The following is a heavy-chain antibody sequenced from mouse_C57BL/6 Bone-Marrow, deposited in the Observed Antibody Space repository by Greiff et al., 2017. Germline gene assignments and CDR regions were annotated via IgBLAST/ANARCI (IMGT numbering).Heavy chain of an antibody. CDR3: ARDGYLYFDV. J-gene: IGHJ1*03. Sequence: EVMLVESGGGLVKPGGSLKLSCAASGFTFSSYAMSWVRQTPEKRLEWVATISDGGSYTYYPDNVKGRFTISRDYAKNNLYLQMSHLKSEDTAMCDSARDGYLYFDVWGTGTTVTVSS. V-gene: IGHV5-4*01. CDR2: ISDGGSYT. CDR1: GFTFSSYA.